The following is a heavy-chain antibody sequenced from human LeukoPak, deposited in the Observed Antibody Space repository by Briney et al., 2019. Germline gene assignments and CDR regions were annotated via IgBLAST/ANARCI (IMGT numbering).Heavy chain of an antibody. CDR3: AREGYCSGGSCYSSDDAFDI. D-gene: IGHD2-15*01. CDR2: FYYSGST. V-gene: IGHV4-39*02. J-gene: IGHJ3*02. Sequence: SETLSLTCTVSGGSISTSSHYWGWIRQPPGKGLEWIGSFYYSGSTLYNPSLKSRVTISVDTSKNQFSLKLSSVTAADTAVYYCAREGYCSGGSCYSSDDAFDIWGQGTMVTVSS. CDR1: GGSISTSSHY.